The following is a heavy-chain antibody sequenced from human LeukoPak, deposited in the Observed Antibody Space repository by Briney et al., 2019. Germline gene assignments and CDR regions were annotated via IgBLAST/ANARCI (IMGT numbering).Heavy chain of an antibody. V-gene: IGHV3-23*01. J-gene: IGHJ3*02. Sequence: GGSLRLSCAASGFTFSSYAMSWVRQAPGKGLEWVSAISGSGGSTYYADSVKGRFTISRDNSKNTLYLQMNSLRAEDTAVYYCAKDLGTIFGVVNAFDIWGQGTMVTVSS. CDR2: ISGSGGST. CDR1: GFTFSSYA. D-gene: IGHD3-3*01. CDR3: AKDLGTIFGVVNAFDI.